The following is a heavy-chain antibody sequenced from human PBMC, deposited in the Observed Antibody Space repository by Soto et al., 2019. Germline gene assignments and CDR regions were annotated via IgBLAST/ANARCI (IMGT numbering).Heavy chain of an antibody. CDR1: DGSFGGYR. CDR3: ARGSKVRVAARPHYYYSLDV. CDR2: INQTGKT. J-gene: IGHJ6*02. Sequence: SETLSLTCAVYDGSFGGYRWNWIRQSPGKGLEWIGDINQTGKTNYNPSLKSRVTISVDTSKNQVSLRLTSVTAADTAVYYCARGSKVRVAARPHYYYSLDVWGLGTTVTVSS. D-gene: IGHD6-6*01. V-gene: IGHV4-34*01.